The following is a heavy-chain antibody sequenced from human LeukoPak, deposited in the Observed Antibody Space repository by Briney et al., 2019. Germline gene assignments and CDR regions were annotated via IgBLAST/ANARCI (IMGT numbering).Heavy chain of an antibody. CDR3: ASGETGSTLGGY. V-gene: IGHV4-59*01. CDR2: IYDTGNT. J-gene: IGHJ4*02. D-gene: IGHD1-1*01. CDR1: GGPLSAYS. Sequence: SETLSLTCTVSGGPLSAYSWTWIRQPPGKGLEWIGYIYDTGNTNYNPSLKSRVTISVDTSKNQFSLKLTSVTAADTAVYYCASGETGSTLGGYWGQGTLVTVSS.